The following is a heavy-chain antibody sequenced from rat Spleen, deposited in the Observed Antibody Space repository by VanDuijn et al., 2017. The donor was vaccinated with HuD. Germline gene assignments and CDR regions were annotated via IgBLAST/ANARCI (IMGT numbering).Heavy chain of an antibody. V-gene: IGHV5S10*01. D-gene: IGHD2-7*01. J-gene: IGHJ3*01. Sequence: EVQLVESGGGLVQPGRSLKLSCAASGFTFSDYAMAWVRQAPKKGLEWVATILYDTTNTYYRDSVRGRFTISRDNAKNTLYLQMDSLRSEDTATYYCATDDSRISRFAYWGQGTLVTVSS. CDR1: GFTFSDYA. CDR3: ATDDSRISRFAY. CDR2: ILYDTTNT.